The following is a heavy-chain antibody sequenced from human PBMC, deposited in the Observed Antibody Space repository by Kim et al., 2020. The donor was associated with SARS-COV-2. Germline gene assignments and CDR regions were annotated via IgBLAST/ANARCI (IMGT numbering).Heavy chain of an antibody. CDR2: GST. Sequence: GSTYYTPTLKSRVTISVDTSKNQFSLKLSSVTAADTAVYYCASGSGYDPYGMDVWGQGTTVTVSS. V-gene: IGHV4-31*02. D-gene: IGHD5-12*01. CDR3: ASGSGYDPYGMDV. J-gene: IGHJ6*02.